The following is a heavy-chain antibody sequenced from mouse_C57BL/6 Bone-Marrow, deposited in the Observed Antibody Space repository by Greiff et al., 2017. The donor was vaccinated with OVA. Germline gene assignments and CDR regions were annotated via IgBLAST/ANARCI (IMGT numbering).Heavy chain of an antibody. CDR3: ARDYYGRRDY. J-gene: IGHJ2*01. D-gene: IGHD1-1*01. V-gene: IGHV3-6*01. CDR1: GYSITSGYY. Sequence: DVQLQESGPGLVKPSQSLSLTCSVTGYSITSGYYWNWIRQFPGNKLEWMGYISYDGSNNYIPSLKNRISITRDTSKNQFFLKLNSVTTEDTATYYCARDYYGRRDYWGQGTTLTVSS. CDR2: ISYDGSN.